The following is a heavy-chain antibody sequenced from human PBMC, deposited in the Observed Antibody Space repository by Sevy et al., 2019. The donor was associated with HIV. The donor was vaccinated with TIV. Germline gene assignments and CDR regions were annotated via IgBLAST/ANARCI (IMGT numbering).Heavy chain of an antibody. D-gene: IGHD3-16*01. CDR1: GFTFSSYD. CDR2: ISYDGRSK. Sequence: GGSLRLSCTASGFTFSSYDIHWVRQAPGKGLEWVAGISYDGRSKHYADSVKGRFTISRDNAKSTLYLQMDSLRVEDTAVFYCAAVVFTFGGDPYDYHHFMDVWGKGTTVTVSS. CDR3: AAVVFTFGGDPYDYHHFMDV. J-gene: IGHJ6*03. V-gene: IGHV3-30*03.